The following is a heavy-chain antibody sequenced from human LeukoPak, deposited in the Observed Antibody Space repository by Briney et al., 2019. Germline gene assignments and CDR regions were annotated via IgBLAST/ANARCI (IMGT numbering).Heavy chain of an antibody. V-gene: IGHV3-30*18. CDR3: AKVAAAGHLDY. CDR1: GFTFSSYG. J-gene: IGHJ4*02. D-gene: IGHD6-13*01. CDR2: ISYDGSNK. Sequence: TGGSLRLSCAASGFTFSSYGMHWVRQAPGKGLEGVAVISYDGSNKYYADSVKGRFTISRDNSKNTLYLQMNSLRAEDTAVYYCAKVAAAGHLDYWGQGTLVTVSS.